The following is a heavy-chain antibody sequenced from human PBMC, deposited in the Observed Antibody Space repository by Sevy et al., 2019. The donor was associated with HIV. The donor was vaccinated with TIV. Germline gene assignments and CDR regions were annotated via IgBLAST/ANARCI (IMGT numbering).Heavy chain of an antibody. CDR3: ARAYCSGGRCYSLAY. CDR2: ISPHNGDT. D-gene: IGHD2-15*01. J-gene: IGHJ4*02. V-gene: IGHV1-18*01. Sequence: ASVKVSCKVSGYTFSTYRITWVRQAPGQGLEWMGWISPHNGDTNYAQKLQGRVTMITDTSTSTAYMDLRSLKSDDTAVYYCARAYCSGGRCYSLAYWGQGTLVTVSS. CDR1: GYTFSTYR.